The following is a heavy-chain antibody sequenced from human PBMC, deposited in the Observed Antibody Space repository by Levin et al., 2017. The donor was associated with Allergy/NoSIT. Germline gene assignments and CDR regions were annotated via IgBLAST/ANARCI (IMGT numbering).Heavy chain of an antibody. V-gene: IGHV3-23*01. Sequence: PGGSLRLSCAASGFTFSSYAMSWVRQAPGKGLEWVSGISGSGGSTYYADSVKGRFTISRDNSKNTLYLQMNSLRAEDTAVYYCAKAGRSGYEITYYYYYGMDVWGQGTTVTVSS. J-gene: IGHJ6*02. CDR1: GFTFSSYA. CDR3: AKAGRSGYEITYYYYYGMDV. CDR2: ISGSGGST. D-gene: IGHD5-12*01.